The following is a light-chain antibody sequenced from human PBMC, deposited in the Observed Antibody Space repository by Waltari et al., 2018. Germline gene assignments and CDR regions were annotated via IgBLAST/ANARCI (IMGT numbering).Light chain of an antibody. CDR3: QQRSNWPLT. Sequence: EIVLTQSPATLSLSPGERATLSCRASQSVSGYLAWYQQKPGQAPRLLIYDAYKRAPGIPARFSGSESGTDFTLIINSLEPEDLAVYYCQQRSNWPLTFGGGTGVEIK. V-gene: IGKV3-11*01. CDR1: QSVSGY. CDR2: DAY. J-gene: IGKJ4*01.